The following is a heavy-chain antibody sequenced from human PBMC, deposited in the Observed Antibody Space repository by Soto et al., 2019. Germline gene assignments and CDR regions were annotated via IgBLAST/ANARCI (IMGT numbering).Heavy chain of an antibody. V-gene: IGHV1-18*01. CDR2: ISAYNGNT. CDR3: ARDRREMPTISGFDY. D-gene: IGHD1-1*01. J-gene: IGHJ4*02. CDR1: GYTFTSYG. Sequence: ASVKVSCKSSGYTFTSYGISWVRQAPGQGLEWMGWISAYNGNTNYAQKLQGRVTMTTDTSTSTAYMELRSLRSDDTAVYYCARDRREMPTISGFDYWGQGTLVTVSS.